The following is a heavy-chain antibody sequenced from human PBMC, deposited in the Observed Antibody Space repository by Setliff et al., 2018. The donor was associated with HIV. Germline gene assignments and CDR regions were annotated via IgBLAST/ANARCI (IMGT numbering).Heavy chain of an antibody. D-gene: IGHD6-6*01. CDR1: GGSISSGSYY. J-gene: IGHJ4*02. CDR3: ARAVQLGYFDY. CDR2: ITHTRAT. Sequence: PSETLSLTCTVSGGSISSGSYYWSWIRQPPGKGLEWIGDITHTRATNYNPSLQSRVTMSVDTSKNQFSLKLSSVTAADTAVYYCARAVQLGYFDYWGQGTLVTVSS. V-gene: IGHV4-61*01.